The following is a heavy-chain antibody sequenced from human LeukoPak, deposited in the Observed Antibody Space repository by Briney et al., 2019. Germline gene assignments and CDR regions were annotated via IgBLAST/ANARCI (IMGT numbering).Heavy chain of an antibody. V-gene: IGHV3-21*01. Sequence: KPGGSLRLSCAASGFTFSSYSMNWVRQAPGKGLEWVLSISSSSSYIYYADSVKGRFTISRDNAKNSLYLQMNSLRAEDTAVYYCARAGAHYGPSRGGYYMDVWGKGTTVTVSS. D-gene: IGHD4-17*01. J-gene: IGHJ6*03. CDR3: ARAGAHYGPSRGGYYMDV. CDR1: GFTFSSYS. CDR2: ISSSSSYI.